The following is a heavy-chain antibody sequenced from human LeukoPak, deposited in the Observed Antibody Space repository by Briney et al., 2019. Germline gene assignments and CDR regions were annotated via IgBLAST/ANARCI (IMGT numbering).Heavy chain of an antibody. CDR3: AREIVVVVAATRYFDY. V-gene: IGHV4-38-2*02. J-gene: IGHJ4*02. Sequence: SETLSLTCTVSGYSISSGYYWGWIRQPPGKGLEWIGSIYHSGSTYYNPSLKSRVTISVDTPKNQFSLKLSSVTAADTAVYYCAREIVVVVAATRYFDYWGQGTLVTVSS. CDR1: GYSISSGYY. D-gene: IGHD2-15*01. CDR2: IYHSGST.